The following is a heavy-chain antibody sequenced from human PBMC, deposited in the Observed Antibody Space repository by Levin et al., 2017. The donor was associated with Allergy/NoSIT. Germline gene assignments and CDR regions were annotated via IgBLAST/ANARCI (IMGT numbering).Heavy chain of an antibody. Sequence: PSETLSLTCTVSGGSISSYYWSWIRQPPGKGLEWIGYIYYSGSTNYNPSLKSRVTISVDTSKNQFSLKLSSVTAADTAVYYCARDQSSSSWPAFDYWGQGTLVTVSS. CDR1: GGSISSYY. CDR2: IYYSGST. J-gene: IGHJ4*02. CDR3: ARDQSSSSWPAFDY. V-gene: IGHV4-59*01. D-gene: IGHD6-13*01.